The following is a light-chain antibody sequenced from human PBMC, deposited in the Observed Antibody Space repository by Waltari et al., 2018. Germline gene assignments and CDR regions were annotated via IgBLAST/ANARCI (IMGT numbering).Light chain of an antibody. CDR2: QET. Sequence: RRKPGQPPVLALYQETKRPSGNPERFTGSNAGNTATLTISGTQARDEAEYYGQAWDSSTYHVVVGGGTKLTVL. J-gene: IGLJ2*01. V-gene: IGLV3-1*01. CDR3: QAWDSSTYHVV.